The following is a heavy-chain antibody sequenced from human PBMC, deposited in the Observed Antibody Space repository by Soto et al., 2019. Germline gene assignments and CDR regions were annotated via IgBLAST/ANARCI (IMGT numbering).Heavy chain of an antibody. CDR2: IGIAGDT. CDR3: ARRLDTALDC. D-gene: IGHD5-18*01. J-gene: IGHJ4*02. CDR1: GFTFSSYW. V-gene: IGHV3-13*01. Sequence: PGGSLSLSCAASGFTFSSYWMHWVRQAPGKGLEWVSAIGIAGDTHYPDSVKGRFTISRENAKNSLYLQMNSLRAGDTAVYFCARRLDTALDCWGQGTLVTVSS.